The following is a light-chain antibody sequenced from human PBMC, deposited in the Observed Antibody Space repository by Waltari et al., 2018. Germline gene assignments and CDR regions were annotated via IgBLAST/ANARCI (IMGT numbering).Light chain of an antibody. V-gene: IGKV3-20*01. CDR2: GAS. J-gene: IGKJ4*01. CDR1: QSVRSTY. CDR3: QQYGDSPLT. Sequence: EIVLTQSPGTLSLSPGERATLSCRASQSVRSTYLAWYQQKPGQAPRLLIYGASNRATGIRFSGSGSGTDFILTISRLEPEDFAVYFCQQYGDSPLTSGGGTKVEIK.